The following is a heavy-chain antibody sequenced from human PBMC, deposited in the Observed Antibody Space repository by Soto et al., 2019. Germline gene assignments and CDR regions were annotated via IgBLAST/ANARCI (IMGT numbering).Heavy chain of an antibody. Sequence: PSETLSLTCTVSGGSISSYYWSWIRQPPGKGLEWIGYIYYSGSTNYNPSLKSRVTISIDTSQSQFFLQLISVAAADTEVYYCARIGGWYDIDFWGQGSLVTVSS. D-gene: IGHD6-19*01. CDR1: GGSISSYY. CDR2: IYYSGST. V-gene: IGHV4-59*01. J-gene: IGHJ4*02. CDR3: ARIGGWYDIDF.